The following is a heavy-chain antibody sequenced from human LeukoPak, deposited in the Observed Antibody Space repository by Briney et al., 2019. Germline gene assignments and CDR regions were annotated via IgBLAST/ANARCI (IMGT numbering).Heavy chain of an antibody. CDR3: AADSSGYSFNAFDI. V-gene: IGHV4-39*07. Sequence: SETLSLTCTVSGGSISSSNYYWGWIRQPPGKGLEWIGSIYYSGNTYYNPSLKSRVTISVDKSKNQFSLKLSSVTAADTAVYYCAADSSGYSFNAFDIWGQGTMVTVSS. CDR2: IYYSGNT. J-gene: IGHJ3*02. CDR1: GGSISSSNYY. D-gene: IGHD3-22*01.